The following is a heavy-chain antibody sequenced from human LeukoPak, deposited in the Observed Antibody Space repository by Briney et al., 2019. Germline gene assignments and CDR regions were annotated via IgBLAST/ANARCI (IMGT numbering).Heavy chain of an antibody. CDR2: IRYDGSNK. J-gene: IGHJ6*03. V-gene: IGHV3-30*02. D-gene: IGHD2-21*02. CDR1: GFTFSSYG. CDR3: ANYHSVLTQLYYYYYYMDV. Sequence: PGRSLRLSCAASGFTFSSYGMHWVRQAPGKGLEWVAFIRYDGSNKYYADSVKGRFTISRDNSKNTLYLQMNSLRAEDTAVYYCANYHSVLTQLYYYYYYMDVWGKGTTVTVSS.